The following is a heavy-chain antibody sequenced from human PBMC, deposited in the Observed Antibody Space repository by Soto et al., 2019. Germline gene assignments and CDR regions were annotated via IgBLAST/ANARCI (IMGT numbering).Heavy chain of an antibody. Sequence: QVQLVESGGGVVQPGRSLRLSCAASGFTFSSYAMHWVRQAPGKGLEWVAVISYDGSNKYYADSVKGRFTISRDNSKNTLYLQMNSLRAEDTAVYYCARDFLSPLYYFDYWGQGTLVTVSS. CDR2: ISYDGSNK. J-gene: IGHJ4*02. CDR3: ARDFLSPLYYFDY. V-gene: IGHV3-30-3*01. CDR1: GFTFSSYA.